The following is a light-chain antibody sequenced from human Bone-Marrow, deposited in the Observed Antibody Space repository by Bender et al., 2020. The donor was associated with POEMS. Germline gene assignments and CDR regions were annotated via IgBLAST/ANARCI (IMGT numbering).Light chain of an antibody. V-gene: IGLV2-8*01. Sequence: QSALTQPASVSGSPGQSITISCTGTSSDIGSYNYVSWYQQHPGKAPKLMISEVSKRPSGVPDRFSGSKSGNTASLTVSGLQAEDEADYYCSSFAGSNSFGLFGGGTKLTVL. CDR3: SSFAGSNSFGL. J-gene: IGLJ2*01. CDR1: SSDIGSYNY. CDR2: EVS.